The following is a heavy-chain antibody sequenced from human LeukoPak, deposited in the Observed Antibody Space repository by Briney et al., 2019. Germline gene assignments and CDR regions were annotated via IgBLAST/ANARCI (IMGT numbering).Heavy chain of an antibody. V-gene: IGHV3-74*03. CDR2: INGDGGST. D-gene: IGHD3-10*01. J-gene: IGHJ5*01. CDR1: GFTLTHYW. Sequence: GGSLRLSCRVSGFTLTHYWMHWVRQAPGKALVWVARINGDGGSTMHADSVKGRFTISRDNAKNTMHLQMNGLSADDTAIYYCARERGNSWFAFDSWGQGTLVTVSS. CDR3: ARERGNSWFAFDS.